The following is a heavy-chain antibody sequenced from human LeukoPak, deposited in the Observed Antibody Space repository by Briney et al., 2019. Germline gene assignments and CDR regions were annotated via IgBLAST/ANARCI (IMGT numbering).Heavy chain of an antibody. V-gene: IGHV4-4*07. CDR2: IYTSGST. CDR1: GGSISSYY. D-gene: IGHD6-19*01. Sequence: SETLSLTCTVSGGSISSYYWSWIRQPAGKGLEWIGRIYTSGSTNYNPSLKSRVTMSVDVSKNQFSLKLSSVTAADTAVYYCARDQVAGTMYYFDYWGQGTLVTVSS. CDR3: ARDQVAGTMYYFDY. J-gene: IGHJ4*02.